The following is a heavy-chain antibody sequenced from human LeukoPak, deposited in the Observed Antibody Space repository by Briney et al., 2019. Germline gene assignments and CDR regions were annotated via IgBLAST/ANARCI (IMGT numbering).Heavy chain of an antibody. CDR2: INHGGST. CDR3: ARRRGSGSYYLTGSYYFDY. D-gene: IGHD3-10*01. Sequence: SETLSLTCAVYGGSLSAYYWTWIRQPPGKGLEWIGDINHGGSTNYNPSLKSRVTISVDTSKNQFSLRLSSVTAADTAVYYCARRRGSGSYYLTGSYYFDYWGQGTLVTVSS. V-gene: IGHV4-34*01. J-gene: IGHJ4*02. CDR1: GGSLSAYY.